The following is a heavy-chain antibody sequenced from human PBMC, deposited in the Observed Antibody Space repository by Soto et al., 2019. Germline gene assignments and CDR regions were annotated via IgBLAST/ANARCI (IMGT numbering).Heavy chain of an antibody. CDR1: GYSISGPSY. CDR2: IYHGGTT. D-gene: IGHD6-19*01. V-gene: IGHV4-38-2*02. Sequence: LSLNCTVSGYSISGPSYWGWIRQPPGKGPEWIASIYHGGTTFYNPSLKSRITISVDTSNNQFSLKLTSVTAADTAVYYCARVHVMVVAGSTFDYWGHGTLVTVSS. CDR3: ARVHVMVVAGSTFDY. J-gene: IGHJ4*01.